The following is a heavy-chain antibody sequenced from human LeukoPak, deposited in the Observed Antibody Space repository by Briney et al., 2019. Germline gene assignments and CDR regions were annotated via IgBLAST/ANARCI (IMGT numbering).Heavy chain of an antibody. Sequence: GGSLRLSCAASGFIFSSYGMHWVRLAPGKGLEWVAFIRYDGSNKYYADSVKGRFTISRDNSKNTLYLQMNSLRAEDTAVYYCAKDRGSGSYFPYWGQGTLVTVSS. CDR2: IRYDGSNK. CDR3: AKDRGSGSYFPY. J-gene: IGHJ4*02. D-gene: IGHD1-26*01. V-gene: IGHV3-30*02. CDR1: GFIFSSYG.